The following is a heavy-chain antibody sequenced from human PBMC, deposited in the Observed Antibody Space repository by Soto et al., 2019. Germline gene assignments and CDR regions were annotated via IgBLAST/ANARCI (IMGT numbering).Heavy chain of an antibody. J-gene: IGHJ4*02. CDR1: GFTFSSYA. CDR3: AKDRRKMTTVTTGGVELDY. V-gene: IGHV3-23*01. CDR2: ISGSGGST. Sequence: GGSLRLSCAASGFTFSSYAMSWVRQAPGKGLEWVSAISGSGGSTYYADSVKGRFTISRDNSKNTLYLQMNSLRAEDTAVYYCAKDRRKMTTVTTGGVELDYWGQGTLVTVSS. D-gene: IGHD4-17*01.